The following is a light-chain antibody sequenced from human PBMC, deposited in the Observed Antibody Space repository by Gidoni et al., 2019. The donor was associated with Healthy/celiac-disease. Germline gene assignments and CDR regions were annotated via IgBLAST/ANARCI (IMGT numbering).Light chain of an antibody. V-gene: IGKV2-30*01. J-gene: IGKJ2*01. CDR2: KVS. CDR3: MQGTHWPPRYT. Sequence: DVVMTQSPLSLPVTLGQPASISCRSSQSLVYSDGNTYLNWFQQRPGQSPRRLIYKVSNRDSGVPDRLSGSGSGTDFTLKISRVEAEDVGVYYCMQGTHWPPRYTFGQGTKPEIK. CDR1: QSLVYSDGNTY.